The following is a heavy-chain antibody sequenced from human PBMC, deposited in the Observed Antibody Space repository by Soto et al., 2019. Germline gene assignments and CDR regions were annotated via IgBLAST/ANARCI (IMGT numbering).Heavy chain of an antibody. D-gene: IGHD2-2*01. CDR1: GFTFSGSA. Sequence: GGSLRLSCAASGFTFSGSAVHWVRQASGKGLEWVGRIRSKANSYATAYAASVKGRFTISRDDSKNTAYLQMNSLKTEDTAVYYCTSWLSDIVVAPAARNYYYYYMDVWRKGTTDPVSS. CDR3: TSWLSDIVVAPAARNYYYYYMDV. V-gene: IGHV3-73*01. J-gene: IGHJ6*03. CDR2: IRSKANSYAT.